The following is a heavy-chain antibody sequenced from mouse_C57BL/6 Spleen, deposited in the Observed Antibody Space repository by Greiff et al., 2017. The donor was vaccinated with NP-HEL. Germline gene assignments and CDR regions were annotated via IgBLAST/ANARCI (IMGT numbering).Heavy chain of an antibody. CDR3: ARGLLWYFDV. CDR2: IRNKANGYTT. J-gene: IGHJ1*03. V-gene: IGHV7-3*01. CDR1: GFTFTDYY. Sequence: EVKLVESGGGLVQPGGSLSLSCAASGFTFTDYYMSWVRQPPGKALEWLGFIRNKANGYTTEYSASVKGRFTISRDNSQSILYLQMNALRAEDSATYYCARGLLWYFDVWGTGTTVTVSS. D-gene: IGHD2-1*01.